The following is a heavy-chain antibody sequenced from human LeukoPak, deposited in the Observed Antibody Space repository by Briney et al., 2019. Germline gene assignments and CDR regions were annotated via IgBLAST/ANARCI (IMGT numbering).Heavy chain of an antibody. CDR3: AREARQIWSGYCDFDY. Sequence: PSETLSLTGAVYGGSFSGYYWSWIRQPPGKGLEWIGEINHSGSTNYNPSLKSRVTISVDTSKNQFSLKLSSVTAADTAVYYCAREARQIWSGYCDFDYWGQGTLVTVSS. D-gene: IGHD3-3*01. CDR2: INHSGST. V-gene: IGHV4-34*01. CDR1: GGSFSGYY. J-gene: IGHJ4*02.